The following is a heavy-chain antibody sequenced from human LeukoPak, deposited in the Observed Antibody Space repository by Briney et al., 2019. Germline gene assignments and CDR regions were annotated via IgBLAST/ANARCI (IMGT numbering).Heavy chain of an antibody. CDR3: ARHRTYGSGSYSHFDY. Sequence: SETLSLTCTVSGGSISSYYWSWIRQPPGKGLEWIGYIYYSGSTNYNPSLKSRVTISVDTSKNQFSLKLSSVTAADTAVYYCARHRTYGSGSYSHFDYWGQGTLVTVSS. V-gene: IGHV4-59*08. D-gene: IGHD3-10*01. CDR1: GGSISSYY. J-gene: IGHJ4*02. CDR2: IYYSGST.